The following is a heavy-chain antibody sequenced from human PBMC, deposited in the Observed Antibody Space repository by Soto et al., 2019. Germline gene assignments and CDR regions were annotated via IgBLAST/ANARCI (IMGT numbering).Heavy chain of an antibody. J-gene: IGHJ4*02. CDR2: IYYSGST. CDR1: GGSISSGDYY. V-gene: IGHV4-30-4*01. CDR3: ASLAVPAAKLVY. Sequence: PSETLSLTCTVSGGSISSGDYYWSWIRQPPGKALEWIGYIYYSGSTYYNPSLKSRVTISVDTSKNQFSLKLSSVTAADTAVYYCASLAVPAAKLVYWRQETLVTVSS. D-gene: IGHD2-2*01.